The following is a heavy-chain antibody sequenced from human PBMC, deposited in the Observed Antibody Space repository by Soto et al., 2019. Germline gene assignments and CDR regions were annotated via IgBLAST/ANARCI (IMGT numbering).Heavy chain of an antibody. J-gene: IGHJ4*01. CDR1: GFTFSNYS. V-gene: IGHV3-7*01. CDR2: IKQDGTGK. CDR3: WSVAI. D-gene: IGHD5-12*01. Sequence: EVQLVESGGGLVQPGGSLRLSCAACGFTFSNYSMSWVRQAPGKGLEWVANIKQDGTGKNNVESVRGWCTISRDNAKNSLYLKINTLADGDTAVYYCWSVAIWGQGTLVSVSS.